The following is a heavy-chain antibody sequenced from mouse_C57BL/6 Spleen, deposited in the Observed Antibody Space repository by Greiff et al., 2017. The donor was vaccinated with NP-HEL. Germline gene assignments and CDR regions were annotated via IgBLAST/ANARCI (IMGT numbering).Heavy chain of an antibody. CDR3: ARESGVRGYFDV. V-gene: IGHV1-54*01. D-gene: IGHD2-13*01. CDR1: GYAFTNYL. Sequence: VQLQQSGAELVRPGTSVKVSCKASGYAFTNYLIEWVKQRPGQGLEWIGVINPGSGGTKYNEKFKGKATLTAGKSSSTAYMQLSSLRSEDSAVYFCARESGVRGYFDVWGTGTPVTVSS. J-gene: IGHJ1*03. CDR2: INPGSGGT.